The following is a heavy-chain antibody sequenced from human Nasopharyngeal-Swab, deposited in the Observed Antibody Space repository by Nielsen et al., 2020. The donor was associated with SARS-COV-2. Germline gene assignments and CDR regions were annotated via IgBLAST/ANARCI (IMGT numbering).Heavy chain of an antibody. CDR1: GFTFSSYA. Sequence: GSLQLSCAASGFTFSSYAMSWVRQAPGKGLEWVSAISGSGGSTYYADSVKGRFTISRDNSKNTLYLQMNSLRAEDTAVYYCAKDTSLVGATFDYWGQGTLVTVSS. D-gene: IGHD2-8*02. V-gene: IGHV3-23*01. J-gene: IGHJ4*02. CDR2: ISGSGGST. CDR3: AKDTSLVGATFDY.